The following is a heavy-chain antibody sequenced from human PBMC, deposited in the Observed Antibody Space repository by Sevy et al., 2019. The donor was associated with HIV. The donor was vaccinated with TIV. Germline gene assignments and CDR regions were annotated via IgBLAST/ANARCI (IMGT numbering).Heavy chain of an antibody. V-gene: IGHV3-11*06. CDR1: GFTFSDYY. CDR2: ISSSSSYT. CDR3: ARFGSVSSGWYRNAFDI. J-gene: IGHJ3*02. Sequence: GGSLRLSCAASGFTFSDYYMSWIRQAPGKGEWVSYISSSSSYTNYGDTVKGRFTISIDNAKNSLYLQMNSLRAEDTAVYYCARFGSVSSGWYRNAFDIWGQGTMVTVSS. D-gene: IGHD6-19*01.